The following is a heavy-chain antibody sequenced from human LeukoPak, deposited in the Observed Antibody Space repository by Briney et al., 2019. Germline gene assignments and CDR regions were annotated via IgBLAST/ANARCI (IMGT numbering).Heavy chain of an antibody. CDR2: INHSGNT. CDR3: ALGYHDVWER. Sequence: PSETLSLTCAVSSGSISSTTWWSWVRQPPGKGLEWIGEINHSGNTYYNPSLTGRVTIPVDRSDNQFSLKVNSVTAADTAVYYCALGYHDVWERWGQGTLVTVSS. J-gene: IGHJ4*02. D-gene: IGHD1-26*01. CDR1: SGSISSTTW. V-gene: IGHV4-4*02.